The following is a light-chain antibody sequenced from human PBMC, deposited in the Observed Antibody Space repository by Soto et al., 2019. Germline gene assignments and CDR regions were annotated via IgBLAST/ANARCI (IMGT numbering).Light chain of an antibody. Sequence: QSVLTQPASVSGSSGQSITISCTGTSSDVGSYDLVSWFQQHPGKAPKLMIYEGSKRPSGVSSRFSGSRSGNTASLTISGLQAEGEADYYCCSYAGSSTYYVFGAGTKVTVL. J-gene: IGLJ1*01. CDR3: CSYAGSSTYYV. V-gene: IGLV2-23*01. CDR2: EGS. CDR1: SSDVGSYDL.